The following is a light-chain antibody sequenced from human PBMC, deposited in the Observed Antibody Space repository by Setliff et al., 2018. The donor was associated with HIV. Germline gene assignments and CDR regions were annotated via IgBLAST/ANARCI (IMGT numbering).Light chain of an antibody. CDR2: EVS. V-gene: IGLV2-14*01. CDR3: SSYTSIYTYV. CDR1: SFDVGAYNY. J-gene: IGLJ1*01. Sequence: QSALTQPASVSGSPGQSITISCTGTSFDVGAYNYVSWYQQYPGKAPKLMIYEVSNRPSGVSNRFSGSKSGNTASLTISGLQAEDEADYYCSSYTSIYTYVFGTGTKVTVL.